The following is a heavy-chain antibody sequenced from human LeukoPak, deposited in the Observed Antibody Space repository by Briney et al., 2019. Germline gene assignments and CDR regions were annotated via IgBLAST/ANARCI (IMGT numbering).Heavy chain of an antibody. CDR3: ARDPLAYCGGDCYFFFDY. CDR2: ISSSGSTI. V-gene: IGHV3-48*03. D-gene: IGHD2-21*02. Sequence: PGGSLRLSCAASGFTFSSYEMNWVRQAPGKGLGWVSYISSSGSTIYYADSVKGRFTISRDNAKNSLYLQMNSLRAEDTAVYYCARDPLAYCGGDCYFFFDYWGQGTLVTVSS. J-gene: IGHJ4*02. CDR1: GFTFSSYE.